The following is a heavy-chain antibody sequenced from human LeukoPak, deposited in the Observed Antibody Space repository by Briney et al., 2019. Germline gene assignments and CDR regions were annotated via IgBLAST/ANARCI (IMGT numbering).Heavy chain of an antibody. D-gene: IGHD5-12*01. V-gene: IGHV5-51*01. CDR2: IYPGDSDT. Sequence: GESLKISCKGSGYSFATYWIGWVRQLPGKGPEWMGIIYPGDSDTRYSPSFQGQVTISADKSITTAYLQWSSLKASDTAIYYCARENSGYEYWGQGTLVTVSS. J-gene: IGHJ4*02. CDR1: GYSFATYW. CDR3: ARENSGYEY.